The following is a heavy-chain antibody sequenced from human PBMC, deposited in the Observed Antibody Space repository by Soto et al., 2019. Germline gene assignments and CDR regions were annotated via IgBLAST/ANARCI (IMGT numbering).Heavy chain of an antibody. CDR2: IYHSGST. Sequence: SETLSLTCTVSGDSISNTNWWSWVRQPPGKGLEWIGEIYHSGSTNYNPSLKSRVSISVDKSKNQFSLNLTSVTAADTAVYFCAKQSLRRLRFVETHWGQGALVTVAS. J-gene: IGHJ4*02. CDR1: GDSISNTNW. CDR3: AKQSLRRLRFVETH. V-gene: IGHV4-4*02. D-gene: IGHD3-3*01.